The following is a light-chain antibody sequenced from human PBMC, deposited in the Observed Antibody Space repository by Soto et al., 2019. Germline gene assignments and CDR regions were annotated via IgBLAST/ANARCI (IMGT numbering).Light chain of an antibody. CDR3: SSYTSSSPCV. CDR1: SSDVGGYKY. CDR2: EVS. J-gene: IGLJ1*01. Sequence: QSALTQPASVSGSPGQSITISCTGTSSDVGGYKYVSWYQQHPGKAPKLMIYEVSNRPSGVSNRFSGSKSGNTASLTISGLQADDEADYYCSSYTSSSPCVFGTGTKVTVL. V-gene: IGLV2-14*01.